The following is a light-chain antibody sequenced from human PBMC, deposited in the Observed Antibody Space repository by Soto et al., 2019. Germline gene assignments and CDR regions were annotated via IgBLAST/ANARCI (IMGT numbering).Light chain of an antibody. CDR3: QQLNSYPHT. Sequence: IQLTQSPSSLSASVGDRVTITWRASQGISSYLAWYQQKPGKAPKLLIYAASTLQSGVPSRFSGSGSGTDFTLTISSLQPEDFATYYCQQLNSYPHTFGGGTKVEIK. CDR1: QGISSY. J-gene: IGKJ4*01. V-gene: IGKV1-9*01. CDR2: AAS.